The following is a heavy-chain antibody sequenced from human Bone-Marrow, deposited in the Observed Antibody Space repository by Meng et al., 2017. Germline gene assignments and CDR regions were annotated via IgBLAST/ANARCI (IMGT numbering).Heavy chain of an antibody. CDR1: GYTFTSYG. J-gene: IGHJ6*02. V-gene: IGHV1-18*01. CDR2: ISAYNGNT. Sequence: ASVKVSCKASGYTFTSYGISWVRQAPGQGLEWMGWISAYNGNTNYAQKLQGRVTMTTDTSTSTAYMELRSLRSDDTAVYYCARDVSSGGLFSFHYYGMDVWGQGTTVTVXS. CDR3: ARDVSSGGLFSFHYYGMDV. D-gene: IGHD3-10*01.